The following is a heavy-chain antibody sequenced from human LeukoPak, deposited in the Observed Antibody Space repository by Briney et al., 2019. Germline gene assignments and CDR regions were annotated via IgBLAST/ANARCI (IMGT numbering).Heavy chain of an antibody. V-gene: IGHV1-18*01. CDR1: GYTFTSYG. Sequence: GASVKVSCKASGYTFTSYGISWVRQAPGQGLEWMGWISAYNGNTNYAQKLQGRVTMTTDTSTSTAYMELRSLRSEDTAVYYCARAPTTVVSNWFDPWGQGTLVTVSS. CDR2: ISAYNGNT. J-gene: IGHJ5*02. CDR3: ARAPTTVVSNWFDP. D-gene: IGHD4-23*01.